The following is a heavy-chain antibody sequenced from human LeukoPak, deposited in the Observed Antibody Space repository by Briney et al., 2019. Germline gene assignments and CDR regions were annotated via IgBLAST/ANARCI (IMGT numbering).Heavy chain of an antibody. Sequence: ASVKVSCKASGGTFSSYAISWVRQAPGQGLEWMGGIIPIFGTANYAQKFQGRVTITADKSTSTAYMELSSLRSEDTAVYYCARGPPVGNFDYWGHGTLVTVSS. J-gene: IGHJ4*01. D-gene: IGHD1-26*01. CDR1: GGTFSSYA. CDR3: ARGPPVGNFDY. CDR2: IIPIFGTA. V-gene: IGHV1-69*06.